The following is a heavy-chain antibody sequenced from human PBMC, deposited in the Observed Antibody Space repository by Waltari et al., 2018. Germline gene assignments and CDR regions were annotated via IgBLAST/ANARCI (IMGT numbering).Heavy chain of an antibody. CDR1: GGSISRYY. D-gene: IGHD1-26*01. V-gene: IGHV4-59*01. J-gene: IGHJ4*02. Sequence: QVQLQESGPGLVKPSETLSLTCTVSGGSISRYYWSWIRPPPGKGLEWIGYIYYSGSTNYNPSLKSRVTISVDTSKNQFSLKLSSVTAADTAVYYCARGSESGWELLNFDYWGQGTLVTVSS. CDR3: ARGSESGWELLNFDY. CDR2: IYYSGST.